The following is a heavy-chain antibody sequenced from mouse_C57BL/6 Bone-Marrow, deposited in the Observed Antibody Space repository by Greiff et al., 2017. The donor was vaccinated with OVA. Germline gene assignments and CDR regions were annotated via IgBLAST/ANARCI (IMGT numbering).Heavy chain of an antibody. J-gene: IGHJ3*01. V-gene: IGHV3-6*01. Sequence: EVQLQESGPGLVKPSQSLSLTCSVTGYSITSGYYWNWIRQFPGNKLEWMGYISYDGSNNYNPSLKNRISITRDTSKNQFFLKLNSVTTEDTATYYCARGEYDYDWFAYWGQGTLVTVSA. CDR3: ARGEYDYDWFAY. D-gene: IGHD2-4*01. CDR2: ISYDGSN. CDR1: GYSITSGYY.